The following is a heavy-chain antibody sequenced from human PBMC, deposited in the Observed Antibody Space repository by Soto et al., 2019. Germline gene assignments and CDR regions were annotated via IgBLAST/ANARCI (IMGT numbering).Heavy chain of an antibody. CDR1: GFTLGNYW. J-gene: IGHJ5*02. CDR3: ARDPRNLGFDP. Sequence: EVQLVESGGGLVQPGGSLRLSCEASGFTLGNYWRYWVRQAPGKGLVWVSRINGDGSRTSSADSVRGRFTISRDNAKNTLYLQMNSLRVEDTAVYYCARDPRNLGFDPWGQGTLVTVSS. V-gene: IGHV3-74*01. CDR2: INGDGSRT.